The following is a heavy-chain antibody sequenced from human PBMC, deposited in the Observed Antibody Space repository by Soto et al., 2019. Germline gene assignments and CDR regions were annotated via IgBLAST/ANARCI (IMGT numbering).Heavy chain of an antibody. CDR2: ISYDGSNK. Sequence: GGSLRLSCEASGFTFSSYAMHWVRQAPGKGLEWVAVISYDGSNKYYADSVKGRFTISRDNSKNTLYLQMNSLRAEDTAVYYCARDSSGWTRYYYYGMDVWGQGTTVTVSS. D-gene: IGHD6-19*01. CDR3: ARDSSGWTRYYYYGMDV. J-gene: IGHJ6*02. CDR1: GFTFSSYA. V-gene: IGHV3-30-3*01.